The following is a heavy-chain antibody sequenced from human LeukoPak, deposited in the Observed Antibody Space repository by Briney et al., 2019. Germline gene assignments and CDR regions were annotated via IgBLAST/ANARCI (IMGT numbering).Heavy chain of an antibody. V-gene: IGHV4-61*02. CDR1: GGSISSGSYY. CDR3: ARDGTYYYDSSGYLIRANGAFDI. Sequence: SETLSLTCTVSGGSISSGSYYWSWIRQPAGKGLEWIGRIYTSGSTNYNPSLKSRVTISVDMSKNQFSLKLSSVTAADTAVYYCARDGTYYYDSSGYLIRANGAFDIWGQGTMVTVSS. D-gene: IGHD3-22*01. CDR2: IYTSGST. J-gene: IGHJ3*02.